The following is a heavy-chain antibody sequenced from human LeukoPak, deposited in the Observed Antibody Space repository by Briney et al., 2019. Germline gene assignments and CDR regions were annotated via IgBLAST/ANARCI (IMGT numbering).Heavy chain of an antibody. J-gene: IGHJ5*02. CDR1: GGTFSSYA. CDR2: IIPIFGIA. Sequence: SVKVSCKASGGTFSSYAISWVRQAPGQGLEWMGRIIPIFGIANYAQKFQGRVTITADKSTSTAYMELSSLRSEDTAVYYCARDPNYYYDSSGYYKNWFDPWGRGTLVTVSS. CDR3: ARDPNYYYDSSGYYKNWFDP. D-gene: IGHD3-22*01. V-gene: IGHV1-69*04.